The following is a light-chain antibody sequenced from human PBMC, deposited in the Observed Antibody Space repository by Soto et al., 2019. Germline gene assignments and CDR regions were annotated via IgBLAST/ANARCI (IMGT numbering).Light chain of an antibody. CDR1: QSVSSNY. CDR2: GAS. CDR3: QYYDSSPT. Sequence: EMVLTQSPGTLSLSPGERATLSCRASQSVSSNYLAWYQQKPGQAPRLLIYGASSRATGIPDRFSGSGSGTDFTLTISRLEPEDFAVYYCQYYDSSPTFGQGTKVDIK. V-gene: IGKV3-20*01. J-gene: IGKJ1*01.